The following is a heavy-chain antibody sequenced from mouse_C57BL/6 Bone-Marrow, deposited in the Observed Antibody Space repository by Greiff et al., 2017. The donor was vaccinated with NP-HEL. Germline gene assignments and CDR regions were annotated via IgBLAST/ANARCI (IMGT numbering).Heavy chain of an antibody. D-gene: IGHD2-4*01. J-gene: IGHJ4*01. Sequence: EVKLVESGGDLVKPGGSLKLSCAASGFTFSSYGMSWVRQTPDKRLEWVATISSGGSYTYYPDSVKGRFTISRDNAKNTLYLQMSSLKSEDTAMYYCARPGIYYDYDWDYAMDYWGQGTSVTVSS. CDR2: ISSGGSYT. V-gene: IGHV5-6*02. CDR3: ARPGIYYDYDWDYAMDY. CDR1: GFTFSSYG.